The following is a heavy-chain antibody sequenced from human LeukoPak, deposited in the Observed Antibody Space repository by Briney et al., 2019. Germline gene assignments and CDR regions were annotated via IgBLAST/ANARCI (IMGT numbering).Heavy chain of an antibody. CDR1: GFTFSSYA. CDR2: ISGSGDST. J-gene: IGHJ4*02. D-gene: IGHD3-16*01. Sequence: GGSLRLSCAASGFTFSSYAMSWVRQAPGKGLEWVSGISGSGDSTDYAGSVKGRFTISRDTSKNALYLQMNSLRAEDTAVYYRAKDPFGDYWGQGTLVTVSS. V-gene: IGHV3-23*01. CDR3: AKDPFGDY.